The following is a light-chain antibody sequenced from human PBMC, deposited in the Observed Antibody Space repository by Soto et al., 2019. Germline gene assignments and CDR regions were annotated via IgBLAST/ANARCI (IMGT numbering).Light chain of an antibody. CDR1: SSDVGGYNY. J-gene: IGLJ1*01. CDR2: DVS. Sequence: QSVLTQPASVSGSPGQSITISCTGTSSDVGGYNYVSWYQHHPGKAPKLMIYDVSNRPSGVSNRFSGSKSGNTASLIISGLQAEDEADYYYSSYTSSSTLSTYVFGTGTKVTV. CDR3: SSYTSSSTLSTYV. V-gene: IGLV2-14*03.